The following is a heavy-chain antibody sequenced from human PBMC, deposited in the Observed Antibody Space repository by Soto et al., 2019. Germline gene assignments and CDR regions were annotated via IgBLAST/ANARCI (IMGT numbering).Heavy chain of an antibody. Sequence: QVQLVQSGAEVKKPGASVKVSCKASGYTFTNSGISWVRQAPGQGLEWMGWISTDNGNTNYAQHLQGRVRMTTDTSTSTADMDLKSLRSDDTAVYYCARDQGITTFGVYSMYYYGMDVWGQGTTVTVSS. CDR3: ARDQGITTFGVYSMYYYGMDV. CDR1: GYTFTNSG. CDR2: ISTDNGNT. V-gene: IGHV1-18*01. D-gene: IGHD3-3*01. J-gene: IGHJ6*02.